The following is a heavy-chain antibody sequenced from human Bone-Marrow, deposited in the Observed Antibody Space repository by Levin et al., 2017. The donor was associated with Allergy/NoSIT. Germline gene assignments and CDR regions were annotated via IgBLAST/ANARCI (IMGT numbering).Heavy chain of an antibody. CDR3: ARITVWGTVSPERRDS. D-gene: IGHD3-16*01. J-gene: IGHJ4*02. Sequence: PVASVKVSCAASGFTFSSYSMNWVRQAPGKGLEWVSFISSSSGYIYYADSVKGRFTISRDNAKSSLYLQMNSLTAEDSAVYYCARITVWGTVSPERRDSWGQGVLVTVSS. CDR2: ISSSSGYI. V-gene: IGHV3-21*01. CDR1: GFTFSSYS.